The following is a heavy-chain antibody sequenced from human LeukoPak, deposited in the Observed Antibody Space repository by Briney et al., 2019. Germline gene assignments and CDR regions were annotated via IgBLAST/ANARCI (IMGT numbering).Heavy chain of an antibody. CDR1: GYTFTSYG. CDR3: ARGYCNGGSCQNSAHDY. J-gene: IGHJ4*02. CDR2: INAYNGNT. V-gene: IGHV1-18*01. D-gene: IGHD2-15*01. Sequence: ASVKVSCKASGYTFTSYGINWVRQAAGQGLGWLGWINAYNGNTNYAQKPQGRVTMTTATSTRTAYRELSRLRSDATALYYIARGYCNGGSCQNSAHDYWGQGTLVTVSS.